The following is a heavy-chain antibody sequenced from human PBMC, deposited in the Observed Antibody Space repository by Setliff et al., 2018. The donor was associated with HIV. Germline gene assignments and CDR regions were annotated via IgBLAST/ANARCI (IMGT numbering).Heavy chain of an antibody. D-gene: IGHD3-16*01. J-gene: IGHJ3*02. Sequence: SETLSLTCTISGGFISNHYWNWIRQPPGKGLEWIGSTHYSGSSYYSPSLKSRVTISLDTSKNQFSLKLSSMTAADSAVYYCAKTVVGDSYALPNDGSVIWGQGKMVTVSS. CDR1: GGFISNHY. V-gene: IGHV4-59*11. CDR2: THYSGSS. CDR3: AKTVVGDSYALPNDGSVI.